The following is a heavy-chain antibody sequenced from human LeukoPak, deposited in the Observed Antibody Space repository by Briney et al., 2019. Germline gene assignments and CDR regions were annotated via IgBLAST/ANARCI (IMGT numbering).Heavy chain of an antibody. D-gene: IGHD5-24*01. CDR2: IYNTGST. Sequence: SETLSLTCTVSGASISSESYHWTWIRQPAGKGLEWIGRIYNTGSTKYNPSLKSRVTISIDTSKNQFSLKLNSVTAADTAVYYCARVMAVNPDWFDPWGQGTLVTVSS. V-gene: IGHV4-61*02. CDR3: ARVMAVNPDWFDP. J-gene: IGHJ5*02. CDR1: GASISSESYH.